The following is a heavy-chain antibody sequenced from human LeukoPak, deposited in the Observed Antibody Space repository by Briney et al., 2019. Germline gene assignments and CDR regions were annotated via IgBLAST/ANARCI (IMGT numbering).Heavy chain of an antibody. V-gene: IGHV1-69*13. D-gene: IGHD4-11*01. CDR3: ARSAATKPEYSTPDYYYYGMDV. CDR2: IIPIFGTA. J-gene: IGHJ6*02. Sequence: GASVKVSCKASGGTFSSYAISWVRQAPGQGLEWMGGIIPIFGTANYAQKFQGRVTITADESTSTAYMELSSLRSEDTAVYYCARSAATKPEYSTPDYYYYGMDVWGQGTTVTVSS. CDR1: GGTFSSYA.